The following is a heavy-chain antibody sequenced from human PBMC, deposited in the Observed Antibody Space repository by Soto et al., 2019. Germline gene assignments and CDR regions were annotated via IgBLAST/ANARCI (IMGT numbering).Heavy chain of an antibody. CDR1: GFAFSSFS. CDR2: ISSSSSTI. J-gene: IGHJ5*02. Sequence: EVQLVESGGGLVQPGGSLRLSGAASGFAFSSFSLNWVRQPPGRGLEGVSYISSSSSTIYYADSVKGRFTISRDNAKNSLYLQMNSLRDEDTAVYYCARDVSGLNWFDPWGQGTLVTVSS. D-gene: IGHD5-12*01. V-gene: IGHV3-48*02. CDR3: ARDVSGLNWFDP.